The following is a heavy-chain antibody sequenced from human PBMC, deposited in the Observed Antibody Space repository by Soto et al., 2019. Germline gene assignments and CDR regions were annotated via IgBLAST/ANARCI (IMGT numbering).Heavy chain of an antibody. CDR3: ACRAGYTSRPEYYYYYGMDV. D-gene: IGHD5-12*01. CDR2: IIPILGIA. V-gene: IGHV1-69*02. Sequence: QVQLVQSGAEVKKPGSSVKVSCKASGGTFSSYTISWVRQAPGQGLEWMGRIIPILGIANYAQKFQGRVTITADKSTSTAYMELSSLRSEDTAVYYCACRAGYTSRPEYYYYYGMDVWGQGTTVTVSS. CDR1: GGTFSSYT. J-gene: IGHJ6*02.